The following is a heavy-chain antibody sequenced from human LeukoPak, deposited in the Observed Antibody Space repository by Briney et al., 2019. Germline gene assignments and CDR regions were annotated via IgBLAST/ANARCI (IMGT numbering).Heavy chain of an antibody. Sequence: GGSLRLSCAASGLTFSNYWMHWVRQAPGKGLVWVSRINNDGSSTSHADSVKGRFTISRDNAKNTLYLQMNSLRAEDTAVYYCARDMHYHDSSGFYDYWGQGTLVTVSS. CDR3: ARDMHYHDSSGFYDY. V-gene: IGHV3-74*01. CDR2: INNDGSST. CDR1: GLTFSNYW. D-gene: IGHD3-22*01. J-gene: IGHJ4*02.